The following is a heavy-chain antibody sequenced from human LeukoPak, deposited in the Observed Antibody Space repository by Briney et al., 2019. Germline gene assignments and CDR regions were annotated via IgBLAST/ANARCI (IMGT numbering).Heavy chain of an antibody. V-gene: IGHV3-23*01. Sequence: GSLRLSCAASGFTFSSHAMSWVRQAPGKGLEWVSGISGSGGSTYYADSVKGRFTISRDSSKNTLYLQMNSLRADDTAVYCCAKAQWSAAGKNYFDYWGQGTLVTVSS. CDR3: AKAQWSAAGKNYFDY. CDR2: ISGSGGST. D-gene: IGHD6-13*01. CDR1: GFTFSSHA. J-gene: IGHJ4*02.